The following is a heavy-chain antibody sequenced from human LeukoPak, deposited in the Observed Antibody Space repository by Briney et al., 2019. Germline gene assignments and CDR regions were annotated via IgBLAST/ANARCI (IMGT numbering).Heavy chain of an antibody. Sequence: GGSLRLSCAASGFDFSGFYMHWVRQASGRGLEWVGLIRSKPSSYTTVYAASVKGRFTISRDDSKNPAYLQMNSLKAEDTAVYYCTRQDCSGGSCSYVDYWGQGTLVTVSS. V-gene: IGHV3-73*01. D-gene: IGHD2-15*01. J-gene: IGHJ4*02. CDR3: TRQDCSGGSCSYVDY. CDR2: IRSKPSSYTT. CDR1: GFDFSGFY.